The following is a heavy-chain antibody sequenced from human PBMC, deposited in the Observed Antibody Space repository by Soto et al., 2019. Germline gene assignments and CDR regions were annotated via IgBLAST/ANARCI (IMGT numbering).Heavy chain of an antibody. D-gene: IGHD1-1*01. CDR1: EYSFSSHW. CDR3: ARGETYNSYWNLDL. Sequence: PGESLKISCKGSEYSFSSHWIAWVRQMPGKGLEWMGTIYPGDSDTRYSPSFEGRVSMSADESISTAYLQWGSLQASDTAIYYCARGETYNSYWNLDLWGRGTLVTVYS. J-gene: IGHJ2*01. V-gene: IGHV5-51*01. CDR2: IYPGDSDT.